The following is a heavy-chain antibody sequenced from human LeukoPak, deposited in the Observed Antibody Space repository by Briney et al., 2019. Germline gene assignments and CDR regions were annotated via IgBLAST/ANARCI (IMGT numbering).Heavy chain of an antibody. Sequence: PGRSLRLSCAASGFTFSSYAMHWVRQAPGKGLEWVAVISYDGSNKYYADSVKGRFTISRDNSKNTLYLQMNSPRAEDTAVYYCVDIGSSPDLDYWGQGTLVTVSS. J-gene: IGHJ4*02. D-gene: IGHD6-6*01. CDR1: GFTFSSYA. CDR3: VDIGSSPDLDY. V-gene: IGHV3-30*04. CDR2: ISYDGSNK.